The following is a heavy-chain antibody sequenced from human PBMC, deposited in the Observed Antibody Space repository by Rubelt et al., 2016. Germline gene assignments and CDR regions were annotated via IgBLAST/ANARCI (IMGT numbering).Heavy chain of an antibody. CDR1: GFTFRNYW. Sequence: EVQLVESGGGLVQPGGSLRLSCVASGFTFRNYWMTWVRQAPGKGPEWVANMKGDGEIFYADSMKGRFTISRDNAKNLVYLRIKGLRAEDTAVYYCARDFRSNNGIYYSDYWGQGTLVTVSS. CDR2: MKGDGEI. CDR3: ARDFRSNNGIYYSDY. J-gene: IGHJ4*02. V-gene: IGHV3-7*01. D-gene: IGHD3-22*01.